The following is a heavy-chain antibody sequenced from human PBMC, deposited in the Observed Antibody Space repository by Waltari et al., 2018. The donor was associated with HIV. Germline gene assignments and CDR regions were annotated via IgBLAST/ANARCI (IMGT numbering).Heavy chain of an antibody. J-gene: IGHJ6*02. Sequence: QVQLVESGGGVVQPGRSLRLSCAASGFTVSTYGMHWVRQAPGKGLGWVGVIWYDGSNTYYTDSVKGRFTISRDNSKNTLYLQMYSLRAEDTAVYYCARDVQGYCGGERCFYGMDVWGQGTTVTVSS. D-gene: IGHD2-21*01. CDR1: GFTVSTYG. V-gene: IGHV3-33*01. CDR3: ARDVQGYCGGERCFYGMDV. CDR2: IWYDGSNT.